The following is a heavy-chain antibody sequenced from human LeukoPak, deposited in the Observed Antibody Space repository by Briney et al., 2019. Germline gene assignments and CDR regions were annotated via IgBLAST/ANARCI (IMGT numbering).Heavy chain of an antibody. CDR2: INPNSGGT. Sequence: ASVKVSCKASGYTFTSYDINWVRQATGQGLEWMGWINPNSGGTNYAQKFQGRVTMTRDTSISTAYMELSRLRSDDTAVYYCARITLVAARSVDYWGQGTLVTVSS. CDR1: GYTFTSYD. D-gene: IGHD6-6*01. V-gene: IGHV1-2*02. CDR3: ARITLVAARSVDY. J-gene: IGHJ4*02.